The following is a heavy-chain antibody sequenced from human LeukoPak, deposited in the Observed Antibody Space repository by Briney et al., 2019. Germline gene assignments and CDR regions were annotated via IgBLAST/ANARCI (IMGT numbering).Heavy chain of an antibody. CDR1: GYSFTNYW. J-gene: IGHJ3*02. Sequence: GESLKISCKGSGYSFTNYWIGWVRQMPGKGLEWMGIIYPGDSDTRYSPSFQGQVTISADKSISTAYLQWSSLKASDTAMYYCASRVTYNWNYRDAFDIWGQGTMVTVSS. CDR3: ASRVTYNWNYRDAFDI. V-gene: IGHV5-51*01. D-gene: IGHD1-7*01. CDR2: IYPGDSDT.